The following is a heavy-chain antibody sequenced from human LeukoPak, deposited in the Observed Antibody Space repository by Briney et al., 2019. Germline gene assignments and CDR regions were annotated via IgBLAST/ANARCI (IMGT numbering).Heavy chain of an antibody. J-gene: IGHJ3*02. D-gene: IGHD3-22*01. V-gene: IGHV3-74*01. Sequence: GSLRLSCAASGFTFSSYWMHWVRQAPGKGLVWVSRINSDGSSTSYADSVKGRFTISRDNSKNTLYLQMNSLRAEDTAVYYCAKGFYDNSASGVFDIWGQGTMVTVSS. CDR2: INSDGSST. CDR3: AKGFYDNSASGVFDI. CDR1: GFTFSSYW.